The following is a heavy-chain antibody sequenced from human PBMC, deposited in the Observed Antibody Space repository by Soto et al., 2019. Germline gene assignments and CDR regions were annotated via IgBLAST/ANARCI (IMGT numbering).Heavy chain of an antibody. D-gene: IGHD2-2*01. CDR3: ARDPRYCSSTSCSQDAFDI. CDR1: GYTFTSYA. J-gene: IGHJ3*02. V-gene: IGHV1-3*01. CDR2: INAGNGNT. Sequence: ASVKVSCKASGYTFTSYAMHWVRQAPGQRLEWMGWINAGNGNTKYSQKFQGRVTITRDTSASTAYMELSSLRSEDTAVYHCARDPRYCSSTSCSQDAFDIWGQGTMVTVSS.